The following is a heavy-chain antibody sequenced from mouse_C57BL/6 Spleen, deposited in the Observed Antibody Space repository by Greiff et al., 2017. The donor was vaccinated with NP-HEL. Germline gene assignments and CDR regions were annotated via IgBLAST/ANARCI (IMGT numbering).Heavy chain of an antibody. CDR3: ARHRDSSGYYAMDY. CDR1: GFSLTSYG. CDR2: IWSDGST. Sequence: QVQLKESGPGLVAPSQSLSITCTVSGFSLTSYGVHWVRQPPGKGLEWLVVIWSDGSTTYNSALKSRLSISKDNSKSQVFLKMNRLQTDDTAMYYCARHRDSSGYYAMDYWGQGTSVTVSA. V-gene: IGHV2-6-1*01. D-gene: IGHD3-2*02. J-gene: IGHJ4*01.